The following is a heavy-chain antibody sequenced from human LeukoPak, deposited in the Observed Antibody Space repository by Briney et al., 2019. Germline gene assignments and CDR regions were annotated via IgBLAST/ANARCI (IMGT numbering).Heavy chain of an antibody. CDR1: GGSFSGYY. D-gene: IGHD2-2*01. CDR3: ARGEGVTAATYYFDY. J-gene: IGHJ4*02. V-gene: IGHV4-34*01. Sequence: SETLSLTCAVYGGSFSGYYWSWIRQPPGKGLEWIGEINHSGSTNYNPSLKSRVNISVDTSKNQFSLKLSSVTAADTAVYYCARGEGVTAATYYFDYWGQGTLVTVSS. CDR2: INHSGST.